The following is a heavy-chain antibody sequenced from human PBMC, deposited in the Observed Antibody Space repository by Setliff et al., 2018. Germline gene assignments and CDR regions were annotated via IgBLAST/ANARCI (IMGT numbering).Heavy chain of an antibody. J-gene: IGHJ4*02. D-gene: IGHD3-10*01. Sequence: PGGSLRLSCAASGFTFNSYLLTWVRQAPGKGLEWLSTISGTGNSRFYAASVKSRFTISRDNSKNTLYLQINNLRLEDTAVYYCAKAPQAGDGKAFHLGGQGTPV. CDR2: ISGTGNSR. CDR1: GFTFNSYL. V-gene: IGHV3-23*01. CDR3: AKAPQAGDGKAFHL.